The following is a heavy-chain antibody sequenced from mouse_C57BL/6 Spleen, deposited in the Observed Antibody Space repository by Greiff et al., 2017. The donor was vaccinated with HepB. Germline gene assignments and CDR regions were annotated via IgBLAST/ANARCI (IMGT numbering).Heavy chain of an antibody. CDR2: ISNGGGST. Sequence: EVHLVESGGGLVQPGGSLKPSCAASGFTFSDYYMYWVRQTPEKGLELVAYISNGGGSTYYPDTVKGRFTISRDNAKNTLYLRMCRLTSEDTAMYYCTRQGDNQWFAYWGEGTLVIIST. CDR3: TRQGDNQWFAY. J-gene: IGHJ3*01. CDR1: GFTFSDYY. D-gene: IGHD6-1*01. V-gene: IGHV5-12*01.